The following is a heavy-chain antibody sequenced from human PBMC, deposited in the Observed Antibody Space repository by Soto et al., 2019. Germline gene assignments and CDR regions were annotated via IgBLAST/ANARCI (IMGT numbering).Heavy chain of an antibody. J-gene: IGHJ6*03. V-gene: IGHV1-46*03. D-gene: IGHD2-15*01. CDR1: GYTITSYY. CDR3: ASRSDYCSGGSCYPRGYYYMDV. Sequence: ASVTVSCKASGYTITSYYMHWVRQATGQGLEWMGIINPSGGSTSYAQKFQGRVTMTRDTSTSTVYMELSSLRSEDTAVYYCASRSDYCSGGSCYPRGYYYMDVWGKGTTVTVSS. CDR2: INPSGGST.